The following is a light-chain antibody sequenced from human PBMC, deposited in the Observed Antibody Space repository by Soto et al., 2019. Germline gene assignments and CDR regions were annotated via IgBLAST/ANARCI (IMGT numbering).Light chain of an antibody. CDR2: DAS. Sequence: EIWLTQSPATLSLSPGERATLSCRASQTVSHYLAWYQQKPGQAPRLLIYDASNRATGIPARFSGSGSGTDFTLTISSLETEDFAVYYCQQRSNWPTITFGHGTRLEIK. CDR1: QTVSHY. CDR3: QQRSNWPTIT. J-gene: IGKJ5*01. V-gene: IGKV3-11*01.